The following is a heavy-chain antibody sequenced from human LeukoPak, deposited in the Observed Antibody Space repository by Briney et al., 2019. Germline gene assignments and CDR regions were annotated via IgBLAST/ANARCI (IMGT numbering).Heavy chain of an antibody. CDR1: GFTFNTYA. Sequence: GGSLRLSCAASGFTFNTYAMSWVRQAPGKGLEWVSLIIGSGNSIHYADSVKGRFTISRDNFKNTVFLQLNSLRPEDTAVYYCAKDFSYYDSSGYWDYWGQGTLVTVSS. V-gene: IGHV3-23*01. CDR2: IIGSGNSI. J-gene: IGHJ4*02. CDR3: AKDFSYYDSSGYWDY. D-gene: IGHD3-22*01.